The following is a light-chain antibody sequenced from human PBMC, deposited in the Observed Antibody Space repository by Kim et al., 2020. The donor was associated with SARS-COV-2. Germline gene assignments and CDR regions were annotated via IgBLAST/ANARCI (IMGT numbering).Light chain of an antibody. CDR2: DVR. V-gene: IGLV2-14*03. CDR1: SSDIVGYSL. J-gene: IGLJ2*01. Sequence: SIIISSTDKSSDIVGYSLIAGYQQHTVNAPNLLLYDVRNRSSGVSTLFSVSKYGNTASLTNSGLDAEDEADFYCSSSTSSSIVVFGFGTQLTVL. CDR3: SSSTSSSIVV.